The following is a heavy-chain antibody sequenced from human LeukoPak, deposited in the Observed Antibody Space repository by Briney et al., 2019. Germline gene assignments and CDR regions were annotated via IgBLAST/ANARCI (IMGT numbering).Heavy chain of an antibody. CDR1: GGSISSYY. J-gene: IGHJ6*02. CDR2: IYYSGST. CDR3: ARDKATPYYYYGMDV. Sequence: SETLSLTCTVSGGSISSYYWSWIRQPPGKGLEWIGYIYYSGSTNYNPSLKSRVTIPVDTSKNQFSLKLSSVTAADTAVYYCARDKATPYYYYGMDVWGQGTTVTVSS. V-gene: IGHV4-59*01.